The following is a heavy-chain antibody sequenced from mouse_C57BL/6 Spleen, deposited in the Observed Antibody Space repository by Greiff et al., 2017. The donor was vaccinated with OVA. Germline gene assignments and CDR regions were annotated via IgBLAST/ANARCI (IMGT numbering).Heavy chain of an antibody. Sequence: QVQLKESGAELVKPGASVKISCKASGYAFSSYWMNWVKQRPGKGLEWIGQIYPGDGDTNYNGKFKGKATLTADKSSSTAYMQLSSLTSEDSAVYFCARTGGSSYGGFYWYFDVWGTGTTVTVSS. J-gene: IGHJ1*03. CDR3: ARTGGSSYGGFYWYFDV. CDR1: GYAFSSYW. V-gene: IGHV1-80*01. D-gene: IGHD1-1*01. CDR2: IYPGDGDT.